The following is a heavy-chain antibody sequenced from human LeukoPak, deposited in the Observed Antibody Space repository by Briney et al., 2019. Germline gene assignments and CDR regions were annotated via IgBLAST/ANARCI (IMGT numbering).Heavy chain of an antibody. CDR2: ISSNGGST. D-gene: IGHD1-1*01. Sequence: GGSLRLSCSASGFTFSSYAMHWVRQAPGKGLEYVLAISSNGGSTYYADSVKGRFTISRDNSKNTLYLQMSSLRAEDTAVYYCVKDPVPWNGLSYFDYWGQGTLVTVSS. J-gene: IGHJ4*02. CDR3: VKDPVPWNGLSYFDY. CDR1: GFTFSSYA. V-gene: IGHV3-64D*06.